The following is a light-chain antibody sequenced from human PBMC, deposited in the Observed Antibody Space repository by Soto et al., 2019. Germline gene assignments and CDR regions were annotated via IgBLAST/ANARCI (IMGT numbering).Light chain of an antibody. CDR3: HHYGSSPWT. V-gene: IGKV3-20*01. Sequence: EIVLTQSPGTLSLSPGERATLSCRASQSVSGSYLAWYQQKYGQAPRLLIYATSRRATGIPDRFGGSWSGTDLTLTISRLEPEDFAVYYCHHYGSSPWTFGQGTTVEIK. CDR2: ATS. CDR1: QSVSGSY. J-gene: IGKJ1*01.